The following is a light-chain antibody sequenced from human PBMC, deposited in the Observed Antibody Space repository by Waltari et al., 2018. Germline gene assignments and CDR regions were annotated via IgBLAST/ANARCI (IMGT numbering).Light chain of an antibody. CDR2: DDS. CDR3: QVWDSSSDHGL. J-gene: IGLJ2*01. Sequence: SYELTQPPSVSVSPGQMARITCGGDNLGSKYVTWYQQKPAQGPVLVIYDDSERASGIPERISGSKSGNTATLTISGVEAGDEADYYCQVWDSSSDHGLFGGGTRLTVL. CDR1: NLGSKY. V-gene: IGLV3-21*02.